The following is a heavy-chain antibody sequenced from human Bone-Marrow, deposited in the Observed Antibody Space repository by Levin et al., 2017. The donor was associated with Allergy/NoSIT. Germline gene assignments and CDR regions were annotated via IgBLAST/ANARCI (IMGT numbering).Heavy chain of an antibody. CDR3: AREKDSNYGYNYYGLDV. J-gene: IGHJ6*02. V-gene: IGHV3-7*01. CDR1: RFTFRRFW. CDR2: IDQDGNER. Sequence: GGSLRLSCAASRFTFRRFWMSWVRQAPGKGLEWVANIDQDGNERNYVDSVKGRFTISRDNAKISLYLQMNSLRVEDTAVYYCAREKDSNYGYNYYGLDVWGQGTTVTVSS. D-gene: IGHD4-11*01.